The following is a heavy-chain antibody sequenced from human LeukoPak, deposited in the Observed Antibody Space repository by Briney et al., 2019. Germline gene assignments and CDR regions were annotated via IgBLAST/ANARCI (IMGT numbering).Heavy chain of an antibody. D-gene: IGHD6-13*01. V-gene: IGHV1-69*13. Sequence: GASVKVSCKASGGTFSSYAISWVRQAPGQGLEWMGGIIPIFGTANYAQKFQGRVTITADESTSTAYMELSSLRSEDTAVYYCARDRYSSSWYVRSLDYFDYWGQGTLVTVSS. CDR1: GGTFSSYA. CDR2: IIPIFGTA. J-gene: IGHJ4*02. CDR3: ARDRYSSSWYVRSLDYFDY.